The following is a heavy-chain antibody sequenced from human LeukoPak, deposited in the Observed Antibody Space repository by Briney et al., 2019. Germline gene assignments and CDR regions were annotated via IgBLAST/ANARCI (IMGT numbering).Heavy chain of an antibody. J-gene: IGHJ4*01. CDR1: DAFVTTYS. CDR2: VYSSGAT. D-gene: IGHD3-10*01. CDR3: ARDHYGSGSYKAYFDY. Sequence: SETLTLTCTVSDAFVTTYSWSWLRQPAGKALEWLGHVYSSGATKYNPSLKSPVTISARTSKKQFVSKLASVTSADHAGDFCARDHYGSGSYKAYFDYWGHGIQVTVSS. V-gene: IGHV4-4*07.